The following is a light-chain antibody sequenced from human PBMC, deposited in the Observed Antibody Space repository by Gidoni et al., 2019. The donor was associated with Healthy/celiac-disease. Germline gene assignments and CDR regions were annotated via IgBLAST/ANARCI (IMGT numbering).Light chain of an antibody. CDR1: QSVSSSY. Sequence: EFALTQSPGTLSLSPGERATLSCRASQSVSSSYLAWYQHKPGQAPRLLIYGASSRATGIPDRFSGSGSGTDFTLTISRLEPEDFAVYYCQQYGSSPPYTFGQGTKLEIK. CDR3: QQYGSSPPYT. CDR2: GAS. J-gene: IGKJ2*01. V-gene: IGKV3-20*01.